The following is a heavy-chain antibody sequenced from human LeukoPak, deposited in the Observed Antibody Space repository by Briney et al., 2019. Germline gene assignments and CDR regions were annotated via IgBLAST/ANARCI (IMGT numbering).Heavy chain of an antibody. J-gene: IGHJ1*01. D-gene: IGHD6-13*01. CDR3: ARVAAGIGFFQH. Sequence: SETLFLTCIVSGYSISSGYYWGWIRQPPGKGLEWIGNIHHSGSAYYNPSLKSRVTISVGTSKNQLSLKVNSVTAADTAVYYCARVAAGIGFFQHWGQGTLVTVSS. CDR1: GYSISSGYY. CDR2: IHHSGSA. V-gene: IGHV4-38-2*02.